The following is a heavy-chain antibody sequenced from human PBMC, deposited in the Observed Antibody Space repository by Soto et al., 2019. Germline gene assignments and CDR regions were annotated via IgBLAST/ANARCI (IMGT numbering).Heavy chain of an antibody. CDR3: SKGRLSFDF. J-gene: IGHJ4*02. CDR1: GFIFSTYA. Sequence: GGSLRLSCAASGFIFSTYAMNWVRQAPGKGLEWVSFVSANGDGTFYADSVKGRFSISRDNSRNILYLQMNNLRADDTAIYFCSKGRLSFDFWGQGTLVTVSS. V-gene: IGHV3-23*01. CDR2: VSANGDGT.